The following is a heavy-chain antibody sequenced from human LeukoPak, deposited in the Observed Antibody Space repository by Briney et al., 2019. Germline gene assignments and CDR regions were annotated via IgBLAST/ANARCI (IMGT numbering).Heavy chain of an antibody. J-gene: IGHJ5*02. CDR2: ISTSGGST. V-gene: IGHV3-23*01. CDR1: GFTFSSYA. D-gene: IGHD2-2*01. CDR3: AKGLYCSSTSCAQFDP. Sequence: AGGSLRLSCVASGFTFSSYAMNWVRQAPGKGLEWVSVISTSGGSTYYADSVKGRFTISRDNSKNTLYLQMNSLRAEDTAIYYCAKGLYCSSTSCAQFDPWGQGTLVTVSS.